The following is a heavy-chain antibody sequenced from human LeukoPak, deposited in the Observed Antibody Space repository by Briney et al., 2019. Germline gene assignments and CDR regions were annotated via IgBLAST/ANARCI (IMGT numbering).Heavy chain of an antibody. V-gene: IGHV3-23*01. CDR1: GFTFSNYA. CDR2: ISGSGGGT. Sequence: GGSLRLSCAASGFTFSNYAMSWVRQAPGKGLGWASPISGSGGGTYYADSMKGRFTISRDNSKNTLYLQINSLRAEDTAIYYCAKGPKSNSWYYFDYWGQGTLVTVSS. J-gene: IGHJ4*02. CDR3: AKGPKSNSWYYFDY. D-gene: IGHD6-13*01.